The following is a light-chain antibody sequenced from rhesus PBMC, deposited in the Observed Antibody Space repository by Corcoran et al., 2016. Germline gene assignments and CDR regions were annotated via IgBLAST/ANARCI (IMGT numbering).Light chain of an antibody. CDR2: ETY. CDR1: QVINNW. V-gene: IGKV1-19*01. CDR3: QQYDGLPLT. Sequence: DIQMTQSPSSLSASVGDKVTITCHASQVINNWLAWYQHSPGKAPKPLIFETYRLRSGGPSRFSGSGSGTDFTLTISNLQPEDFATYYCQQYDGLPLTFGGGTKVEIK. J-gene: IGKJ4*01.